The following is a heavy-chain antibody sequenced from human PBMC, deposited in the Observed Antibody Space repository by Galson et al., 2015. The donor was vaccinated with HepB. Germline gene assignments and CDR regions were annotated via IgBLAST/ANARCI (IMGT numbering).Heavy chain of an antibody. CDR2: IRSGSSTMT. CDR3: ARDKDYAFDI. Sequence: SLSLSCAASGFTFSSYIMNWVRQAPGKGLEWVSYIRSGSSTMTSYADSVKGRFAISRDNAKNSLYLQMNSLRAEDTAVYYCARDKDYAFDIWGQGTMVTVSS. J-gene: IGHJ3*02. V-gene: IGHV3-48*01. CDR1: GFTFSSYI.